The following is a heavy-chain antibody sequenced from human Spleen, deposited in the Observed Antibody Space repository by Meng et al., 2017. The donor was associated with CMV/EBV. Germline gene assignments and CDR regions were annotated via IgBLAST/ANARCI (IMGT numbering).Heavy chain of an antibody. CDR3: ARVKQSYYDFCYFDY. D-gene: IGHD3-3*01. V-gene: IGHV4-30-4*08. CDR2: IYYSGST. J-gene: IGHJ4*02. CDR1: GGSISSGDYY. Sequence: VHLQESGPGRVKPPQTLSLTCTVSGGSISSGDYYWSWIRQPPGKGLEWIGYIYYSGSTYYNPSLKSRVTISVDTSRNQFSLKLSSVTAADTAVYYCARVKQSYYDFCYFDYWGQGTLVTVSS.